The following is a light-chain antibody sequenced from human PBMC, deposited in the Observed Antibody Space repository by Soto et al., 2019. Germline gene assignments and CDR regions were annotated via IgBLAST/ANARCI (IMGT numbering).Light chain of an antibody. CDR3: KQRNNWPPIT. CDR2: GTS. Sequence: EIVLTESAGTLFLSPWXIATLHSSSTQIVRGQYLFCYQQKPGQVARLFLYGTSRRATGVKERLIASGSGKDFTLNISRLEPEEFAVYYCKQRNNWPPITFGQGTRLEIK. J-gene: IGKJ5*01. CDR1: QIVRGQY. V-gene: IGKV3D-20*02.